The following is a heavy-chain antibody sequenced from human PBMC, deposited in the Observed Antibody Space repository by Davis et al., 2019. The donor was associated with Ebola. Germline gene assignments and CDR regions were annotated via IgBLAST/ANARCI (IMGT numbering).Heavy chain of an antibody. Sequence: GESLKISCAASGFTFSSYGMHWVRQAPGKGLEWVANMKHDGSEKYYVDSVKGRFTISRDNAKNSLYLQMNSLRAEDTAVYYCASLSTSYGMDVWGKGTTVTVSS. CDR2: MKHDGSEK. J-gene: IGHJ6*04. D-gene: IGHD2-2*01. CDR1: GFTFSSYG. V-gene: IGHV3-7*01. CDR3: ASLSTSYGMDV.